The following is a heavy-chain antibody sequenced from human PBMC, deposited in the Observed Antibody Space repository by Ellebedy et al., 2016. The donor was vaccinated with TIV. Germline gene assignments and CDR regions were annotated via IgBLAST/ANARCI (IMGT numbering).Heavy chain of an antibody. Sequence: SETLSLTXSVFGVSVSSNDYYWGWIRQPPGKEFEWIGNIYHTGSPYYNPSLGTRLTISVDSSKNQVSLTLGSVIASDTAVYFCARFIGYCGSGSCYSWLDPWGQGTRVTVSS. J-gene: IGHJ5*02. V-gene: IGHV4-39*01. D-gene: IGHD2-15*01. CDR2: IYHTGSP. CDR1: GVSVSSNDYY. CDR3: ARFIGYCGSGSCYSWLDP.